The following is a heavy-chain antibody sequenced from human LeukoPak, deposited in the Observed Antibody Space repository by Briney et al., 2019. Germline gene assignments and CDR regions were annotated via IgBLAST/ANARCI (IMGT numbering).Heavy chain of an antibody. Sequence: AGGSLRLSCAASGFTFSSYTMSWVRQAPGKGLEWVSAISGSGCSTYYADSVKGRFTISRDNSKNTLYLQMNSLRAEDTAVYYCVKDELRYFAWLPFDWGQGTLVTVSS. CDR2: ISGSGCST. CDR3: VKDELRYFAWLPFD. J-gene: IGHJ4*02. CDR1: GFTFSSYT. D-gene: IGHD3-9*01. V-gene: IGHV3-23*01.